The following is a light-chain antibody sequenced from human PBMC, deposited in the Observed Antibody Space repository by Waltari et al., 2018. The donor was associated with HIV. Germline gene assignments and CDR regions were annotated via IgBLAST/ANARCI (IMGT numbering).Light chain of an antibody. CDR1: QSLLHSNGYNF. CDR3: MQALQTPPT. V-gene: IGKV2-28*01. CDR2: LGS. J-gene: IGKJ2*01. Sequence: IVMTQSPLSLPVTPGEPASISCRSSQSLLHSNGYNFLDWYLQKPGQPPQLLIYLGSNRASGVPDRFSGSGSGTDFTLNISRMEAEDVGVYYCMQALQTPPTFGQGTKLEIK.